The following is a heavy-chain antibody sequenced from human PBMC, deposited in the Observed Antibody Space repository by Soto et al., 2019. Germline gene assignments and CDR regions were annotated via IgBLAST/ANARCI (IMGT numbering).Heavy chain of an antibody. CDR2: IYWNDDK. D-gene: IGHD4-4*01. Sequence: QITLKESGPTLVRPTQTLTLTGTFSGFSRSTSGVGVGWIRQPPGKALEWLAVIYWNDDKRYRPSLKSRLTTTKDTTKSQVCLTMPNTDPVAPATYYCARRPPYRNHVDYWGRGTLVTASS. V-gene: IGHV2-5*01. CDR3: ARRPPYRNHVDY. CDR1: GFSRSTSGVG. J-gene: IGHJ4*02.